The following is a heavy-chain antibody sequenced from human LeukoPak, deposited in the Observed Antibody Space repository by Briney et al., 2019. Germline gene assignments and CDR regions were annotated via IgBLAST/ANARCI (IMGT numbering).Heavy chain of an antibody. Sequence: GGSLRLSCTPSGLNVSSNYMSWVRQAPGKGLEWVAVIYSDGGTYYADSVKGRFTISRDSSKNTVYLEMNSLRAEDTAVYHCARSLQVGGTKFNFFDYWGQGTLVTVSA. V-gene: IGHV3-66*01. CDR1: GLNVSSNY. CDR3: ARSLQVGGTKFNFFDY. D-gene: IGHD1-26*01. CDR2: IYSDGGT. J-gene: IGHJ4*02.